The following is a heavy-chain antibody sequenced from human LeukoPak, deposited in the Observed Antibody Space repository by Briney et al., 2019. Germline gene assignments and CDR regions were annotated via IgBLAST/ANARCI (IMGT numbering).Heavy chain of an antibody. J-gene: IGHJ3*02. V-gene: IGHV5-10-1*01. CDR3: ARDYYDSSGSDAFDI. D-gene: IGHD3-22*01. CDR2: IDPSDSYA. Sequence: PGESLKISCKGSGYSFTNYWISWVRQMPGKGLEWMGKIDPSDSYANYSPSFQGHVTISADKSITTAYLQWGSLKASDTAMHYCARDYYDSSGSDAFDIWGQGTMVTVYS. CDR1: GYSFTNYW.